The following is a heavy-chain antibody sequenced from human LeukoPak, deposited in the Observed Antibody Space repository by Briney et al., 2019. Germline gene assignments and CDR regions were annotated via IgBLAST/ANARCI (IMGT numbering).Heavy chain of an antibody. CDR1: GYTLTELS. CDR2: FDPEDGET. D-gene: IGHD3-3*01. J-gene: IGHJ4*02. CDR3: ATGRGYDFWSDLDY. V-gene: IGHV1-24*01. Sequence: ASVKVSCKVSGYTLTELSMHWVRQAPGKGLEWMGGFDPEDGETIYAQKFQGRVTITEDTSTDTAYMELSSLRSEDTAVYYCATGRGYDFWSDLDYWGQGTLVTVSS.